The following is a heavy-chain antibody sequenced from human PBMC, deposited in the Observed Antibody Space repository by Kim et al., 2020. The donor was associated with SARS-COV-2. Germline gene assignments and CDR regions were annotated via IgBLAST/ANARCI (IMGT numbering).Heavy chain of an antibody. CDR2: ISYDGSNQ. CDR3: AKSPSSVREYDFWSGDYSGLEYFQH. Sequence: GGSLRLSCAASGFTFSTYGMHWVRQAPGKGLEWVEVISYDGSNQYYADSVKGRFTISRDNSKNTLYLQMNSLRAEDTAVYYCAKSPSSVREYDFWSGDYSGLEYFQHWGQGTLVTVSS. CDR1: GFTFSTYG. V-gene: IGHV3-30*18. J-gene: IGHJ1*01. D-gene: IGHD3-3*01.